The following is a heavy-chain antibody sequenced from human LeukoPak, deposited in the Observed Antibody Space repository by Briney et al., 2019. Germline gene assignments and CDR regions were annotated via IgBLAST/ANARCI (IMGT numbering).Heavy chain of an antibody. D-gene: IGHD5-18*01. J-gene: IGHJ5*02. V-gene: IGHV1-69*06. CDR1: GGTFSSYA. Sequence: GASVKVSCKASGGTFSSYAISWVRQAPGQGLEWMGGIIPIFGTANYAQKFQGRVTITADKSTSTAYMELSSLRSEDTAVYYCARDLTAMVRGCWFDPWGQGTLVTVSS. CDR2: IIPIFGTA. CDR3: ARDLTAMVRGCWFDP.